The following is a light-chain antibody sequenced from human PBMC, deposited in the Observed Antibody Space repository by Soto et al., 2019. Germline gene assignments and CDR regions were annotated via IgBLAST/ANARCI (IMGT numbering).Light chain of an antibody. Sequence: DIPITQSPSSLSASVGDRVTITCQASQDISNSLNWYQQKPGKAPKLLIYDASNLETGVPSRFSGSGSGTDFTFTISSLQPEDIATYYCQQYDNLITFGQGTRLEIK. CDR2: DAS. J-gene: IGKJ5*01. CDR1: QDISNS. CDR3: QQYDNLIT. V-gene: IGKV1-33*01.